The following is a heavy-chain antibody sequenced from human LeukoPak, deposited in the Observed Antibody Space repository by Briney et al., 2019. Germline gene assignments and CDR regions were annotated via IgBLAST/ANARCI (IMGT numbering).Heavy chain of an antibody. CDR2: ISAYNGNT. V-gene: IGHV1-18*01. CDR1: GYTFTSYG. J-gene: IGHJ4*02. D-gene: IGHD5-18*01. Sequence: ASVKVSCKASGYTFTSYGISWVRQAPGQGLEWMGWISAYNGNTNYAQKLQGRVTMTTDTSTSTAYMELRSLRSDDTAVYYCARVSKDTAMVPFDYWGQGTLVTVSS. CDR3: ARVSKDTAMVPFDY.